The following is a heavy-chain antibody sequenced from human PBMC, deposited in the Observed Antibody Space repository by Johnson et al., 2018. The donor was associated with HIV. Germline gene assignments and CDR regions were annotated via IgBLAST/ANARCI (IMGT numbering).Heavy chain of an antibody. V-gene: IGHV3-30*02. CDR1: GFTFSTYG. CDR2: IRYDGSNK. Sequence: QVQLLESGGCVVWPGGSLRLSCAASGFTFSTYGMHWVRQAPGKGLEWVAFIRYDGSNKYYTDSVKGQFTISRDNSKNTLYLQMNSLRAEDTAVYYCAKDKGVWGFDAFDIWGQGTMVTVSS. J-gene: IGHJ3*02. D-gene: IGHD3-16*01. CDR3: AKDKGVWGFDAFDI.